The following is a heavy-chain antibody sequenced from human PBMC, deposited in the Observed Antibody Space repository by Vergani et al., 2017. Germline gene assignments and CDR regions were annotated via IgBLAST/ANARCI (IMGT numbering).Heavy chain of an antibody. CDR1: GDSISSGVYY. D-gene: IGHD3-16*01. V-gene: IGHV4-31*03. J-gene: IGHJ4*02. CDR2: IYSTGST. CDR3: ARMEGYDESDAFRIGYFDS. Sequence: QVQLQESGPGLVKPSQTLSLTCSVSGDSISSGVYYWNWIRQHPGKGLEWIGYIYSTGSTHHNPSLRRRINMSVDTSKNQFSLKLNSVTAADTAMYYCARMEGYDESDAFRIGYFDSWGPGILVTVSS.